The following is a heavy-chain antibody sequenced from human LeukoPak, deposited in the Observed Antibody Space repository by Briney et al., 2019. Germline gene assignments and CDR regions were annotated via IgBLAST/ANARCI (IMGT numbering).Heavy chain of an antibody. V-gene: IGHV4-59*12. CDR2: IYYSGST. CDR3: ARFRGLYCSGGSCYRRDYYYYGMDV. J-gene: IGHJ6*02. Sequence: SETLSLTCTVSGGSISSYYWSWIRQPPGKGLEWIGYIYYSGSTNYNPSLKSRVTISVDTSKNQFSLKLSSVTAADTAVYYCARFRGLYCSGGSCYRRDYYYYGMDVWGQGTTVTVSS. CDR1: GGSISSYY. D-gene: IGHD2-15*01.